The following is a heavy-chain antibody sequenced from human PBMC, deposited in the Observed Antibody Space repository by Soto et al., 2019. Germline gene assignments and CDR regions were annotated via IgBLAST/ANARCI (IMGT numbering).Heavy chain of an antibody. V-gene: IGHV4-30-4*01. D-gene: IGHD4-4*01. Sequence: QVQLQESGPGLVKPSQTLSLTCTVSGGSISSGDYKWSWIRQPPGKGLEWIGYIYYSGYNYNNPSLKSRVTRSVDTSKNLFSLKLSSVTAADTAVYYCARSDNYVPFEYWGQGTRVTVSS. CDR3: ARSDNYVPFEY. CDR2: IYYSGYN. CDR1: GGSISSGDYK. J-gene: IGHJ4*02.